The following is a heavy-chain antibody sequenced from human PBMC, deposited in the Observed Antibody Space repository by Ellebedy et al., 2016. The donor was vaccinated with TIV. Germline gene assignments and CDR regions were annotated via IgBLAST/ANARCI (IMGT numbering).Heavy chain of an antibody. V-gene: IGHV1-46*01. CDR3: ARALSGFGELPRGFDP. J-gene: IGHJ5*02. D-gene: IGHD3-10*01. CDR2: INPSGGST. CDR1: GYTFTSYY. Sequence: ASVKVSCKASGYTFTSYYMHWVRQAPGQGLEWMGIINPSGGSTSYAQKFQGRVTLTRDSSISTAYMELSRLESDDTAVYFCARALSGFGELPRGFDPWGQGTLVTVSS.